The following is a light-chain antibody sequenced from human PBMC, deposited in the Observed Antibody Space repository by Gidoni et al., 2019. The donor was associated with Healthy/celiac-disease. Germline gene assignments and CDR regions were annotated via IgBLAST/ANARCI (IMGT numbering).Light chain of an antibody. CDR2: DAS. V-gene: IGKV1-33*01. CDR1: HDISNS. J-gene: IGKJ5*01. Sequence: DIQMTQSPSSLSASVGDRVTITCQASHDISNSLNWYQQKPGKAPKLLIYDASNLETGVPSRFSGSGSGTDFTFTISSLQPEDIATYYCQQYDNRPLTFGQGTRLEIK. CDR3: QQYDNRPLT.